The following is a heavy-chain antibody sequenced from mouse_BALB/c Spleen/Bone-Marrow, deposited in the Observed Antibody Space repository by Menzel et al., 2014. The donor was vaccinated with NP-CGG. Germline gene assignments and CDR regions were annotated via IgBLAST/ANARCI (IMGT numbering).Heavy chain of an antibody. Sequence: QVQLQQSGPGLVSPSQRLSIPCTVSGFSLTGYALNWVRQPPGKGLEWLGMIWGDGSTDYNSALKSRLSISKDNSKSQVFLKMNSLQTDDTARYYCARDGYDYAMDYWGQGTSVTVSS. D-gene: IGHD2-2*01. J-gene: IGHJ4*01. CDR2: IWGDGST. CDR1: GFSLTGYA. CDR3: ARDGYDYAMDY. V-gene: IGHV2-6-7*01.